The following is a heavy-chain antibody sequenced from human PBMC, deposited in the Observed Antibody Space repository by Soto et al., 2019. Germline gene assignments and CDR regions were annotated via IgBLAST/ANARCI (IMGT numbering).Heavy chain of an antibody. J-gene: IGHJ6*02. CDR1: GGSFSGSY. CDR3: ASGRMFTSGGVMVKRYYYGMGV. CDR2: INHSGST. V-gene: IGHV4-34*01. D-gene: IGHD3-16*01. Sequence: SETLSLTCAVYGGSFSGSYWSWIRQSPGKGLEWIGEINHSGSTSYNPSLKSRVTISVDTSKNQFSLRVTSVTAADTAVYYCASGRMFTSGGVMVKRYYYGMGVWGQGTTVTVSS.